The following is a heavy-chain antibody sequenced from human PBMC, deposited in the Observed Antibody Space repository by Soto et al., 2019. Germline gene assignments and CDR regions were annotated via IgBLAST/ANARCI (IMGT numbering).Heavy chain of an antibody. J-gene: IGHJ4*02. V-gene: IGHV4-30-4*08. D-gene: IGHD2-2*01. CDR3: VRYCSTTKCPFDY. Sequence: ASETLSLTCTVSGGSISSGYYWSWIRQHPVKGLEWIGYIYYSGNTYFNPSLKSRVTLSVDTSKNQFSLNLSSVTAADTAVYYCVRYCSTTKCPFDYWGQGTMVTVSS. CDR1: GGSISSGYY. CDR2: IYYSGNT.